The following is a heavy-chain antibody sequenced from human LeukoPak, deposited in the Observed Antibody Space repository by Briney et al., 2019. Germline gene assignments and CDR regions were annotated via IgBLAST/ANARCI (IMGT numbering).Heavy chain of an antibody. CDR2: ISSNGGST. D-gene: IGHD3-9*01. CDR1: GFTFSSYA. CDR3: ARDQNSPIFWGNSQDY. V-gene: IGHV3-64*01. Sequence: PGGSLRLSCAASGFTFSSYAMHWVRQAPGKGLEYVSAISSNGGSTYYANSVKGRFTISRDNSKNTLYLQMGSLRAEDTAVYYCARDQNSPIFWGNSQDYWGQGTLVTVSS. J-gene: IGHJ4*02.